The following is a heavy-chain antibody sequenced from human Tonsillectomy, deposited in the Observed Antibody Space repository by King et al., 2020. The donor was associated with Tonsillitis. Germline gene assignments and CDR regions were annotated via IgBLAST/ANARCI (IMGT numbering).Heavy chain of an antibody. V-gene: IGHV4-39*01. CDR1: GGSISSGRYY. J-gene: IGHJ4*02. CDR2: IYYSEST. D-gene: IGHD3-10*01. Sequence: QLQESGPGLVKPSETLSLTCTVSGGSISSGRYYWGWIRQPPGKGLEWIGSIYYSESTYYNPSLKSRVTISVDTSKNPFSPKLSSVTAADTAIYYCARLEYYYRSGTSLGWDYWGQGTLVTVSS. CDR3: ARLEYYYRSGTSLGWDY.